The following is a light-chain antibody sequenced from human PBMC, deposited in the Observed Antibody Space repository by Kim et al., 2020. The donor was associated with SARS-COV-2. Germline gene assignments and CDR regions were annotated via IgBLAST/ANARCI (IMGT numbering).Light chain of an antibody. Sequence: LSTGKPTPPSCGASRSVSAYLAWYQQKPGLAPRLLIYDASTRATGIPARFSGSGSGTDFTLTISSLEPEDVAVYYCQQRYKWPPDTFGQGTKLEI. J-gene: IGKJ2*01. CDR2: DAS. CDR3: QQRYKWPPDT. CDR1: RSVSAY. V-gene: IGKV3-11*01.